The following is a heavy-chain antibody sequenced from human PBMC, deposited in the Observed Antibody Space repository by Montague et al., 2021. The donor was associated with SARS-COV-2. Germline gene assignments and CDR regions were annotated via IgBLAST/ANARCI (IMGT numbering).Heavy chain of an antibody. CDR3: ATNYGSGTFPGWSDP. CDR1: GGAMSSGQW. V-gene: IGHV4-4*02. Sequence: SETLSLTCDVSGGAMSSGQWWSWVRQPPGKGLEWIGEIYQTGYTNYNPSLRSRVTISVDKSRNQFSLKMTSMTAADTAVYYCATNYGSGTFPGWSDPWGQGTLVTVSS. J-gene: IGHJ5*02. D-gene: IGHD3-10*01. CDR2: IYQTGYT.